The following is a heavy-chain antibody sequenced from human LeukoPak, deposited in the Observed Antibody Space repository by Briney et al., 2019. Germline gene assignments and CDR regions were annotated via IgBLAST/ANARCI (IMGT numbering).Heavy chain of an antibody. CDR1: GYTFTSYY. Sequence: ASVKVSCKASGYTFTSYYMHWVRQAPGQGLEWKGIINPSGGSTSYAQKFQGRVTMTRDTSTSTVYMELSSLLSVDTAVYYCASNQNQGYSSSWYLFDHWGQGTLVTVSS. CDR2: INPSGGST. D-gene: IGHD6-13*01. CDR3: ASNQNQGYSSSWYLFDH. V-gene: IGHV1-46*01. J-gene: IGHJ5*02.